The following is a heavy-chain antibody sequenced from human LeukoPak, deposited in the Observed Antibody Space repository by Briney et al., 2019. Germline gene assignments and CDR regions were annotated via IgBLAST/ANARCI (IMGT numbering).Heavy chain of an antibody. CDR1: GFTFSTYG. CDR3: AKDQSAMVRGAYYFDY. V-gene: IGHV3-30*18. J-gene: IGHJ4*02. Sequence: GGSLRLSCAASGFTFSTYGMHWVRQAPGKGLEWVALMSYDGSTKYYGDSVKGRFTISRDNSKNTLYLQMNSLRAEDTAVYYCAKDQSAMVRGAYYFDYWGQGTLVTVSS. CDR2: MSYDGSTK. D-gene: IGHD3-10*01.